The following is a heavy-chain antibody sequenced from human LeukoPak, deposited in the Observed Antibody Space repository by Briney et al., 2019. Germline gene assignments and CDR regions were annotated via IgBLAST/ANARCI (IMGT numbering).Heavy chain of an antibody. CDR2: IYYSGST. V-gene: IGHV4-59*11. D-gene: IGHD5-24*01. CDR3: ARDGDGYNPDY. Sequence: TSETLSLTCTISGGSISSHYWSWIRQPPGKGLEWIGYIYYSGSTNYNPSLKSRVTISVDTSENQFSLKLSSVAAADTAVYYCARDGDGYNPDYWGQGTLVTVSS. J-gene: IGHJ4*02. CDR1: GGSISSHY.